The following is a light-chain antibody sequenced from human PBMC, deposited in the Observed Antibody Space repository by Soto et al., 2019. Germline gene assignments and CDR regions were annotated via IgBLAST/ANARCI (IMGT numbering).Light chain of an antibody. CDR3: SSYTTSSTVV. CDR1: SSDIGTYNY. CDR2: DVN. J-gene: IGLJ2*01. Sequence: QSALTQPASVSGSPGQSITISCTGTSSDIGTYNYVSWYQQHPGKAPKLVIYDVNNRPSGASNRFSGSKSGNTASLTISGLQAEDEADYYCSSYTTSSTVVFGGGTQLTVL. V-gene: IGLV2-14*03.